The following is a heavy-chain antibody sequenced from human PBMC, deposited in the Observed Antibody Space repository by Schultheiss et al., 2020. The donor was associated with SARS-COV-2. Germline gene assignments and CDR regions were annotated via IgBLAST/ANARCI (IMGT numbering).Heavy chain of an antibody. CDR1: GFTFRAFW. CDR2: INEGGDVI. D-gene: IGHD6-25*01. Sequence: GGSLRLSCVASGFTFRAFWMSWVRQAPGKGLEWISYINEGGDVIFYADSIKGRFTISRDTAKSSLFLQMSSLRGDDTAVYYCARGAGSAWFAYWGRGTLVTVSS. CDR3: ARGAGSAWFAY. J-gene: IGHJ4*02. V-gene: IGHV3-48*01.